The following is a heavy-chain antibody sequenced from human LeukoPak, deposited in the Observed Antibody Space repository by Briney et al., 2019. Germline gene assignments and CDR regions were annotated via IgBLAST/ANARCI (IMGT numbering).Heavy chain of an antibody. CDR2: ISAYNGNT. Sequence: ASVKVSCKASGYTFTSYGISWVRQAPGQGLEWMGWISAYNGNTNYAQKLRGRVTMTTDTSTSTAYMELRSLRSDDTVVYYCAREGYCSGGSCPNWFDPWGQGTLVTVSS. CDR3: AREGYCSGGSCPNWFDP. J-gene: IGHJ5*02. V-gene: IGHV1-18*01. D-gene: IGHD2-15*01. CDR1: GYTFTSYG.